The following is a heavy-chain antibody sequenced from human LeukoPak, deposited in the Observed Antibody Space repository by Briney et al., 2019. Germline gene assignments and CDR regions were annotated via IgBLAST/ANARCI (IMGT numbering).Heavy chain of an antibody. CDR1: GGSISSGGYY. V-gene: IGHV4-31*03. Sequence: SQTLSLTCTVSGGSISSGGYYWSWIRQHPGKGLEWIGYIYYSGSTYYNPSLKSRVIISVDTSKNQFSLKLSSVTAADTAVYYCAGEGGGSSWYGIDYWGQGTLVTVSS. D-gene: IGHD6-13*01. CDR2: IYYSGST. CDR3: AGEGGGSSWYGIDY. J-gene: IGHJ4*02.